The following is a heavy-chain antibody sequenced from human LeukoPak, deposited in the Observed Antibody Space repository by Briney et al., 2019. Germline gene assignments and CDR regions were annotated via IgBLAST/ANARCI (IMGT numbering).Heavy chain of an antibody. CDR2: ISYDGSNK. D-gene: IGHD3-16*01. CDR1: GFTFSSYA. J-gene: IGHJ4*02. V-gene: IGHV3-30-3*02. Sequence: GGSLRLSCAASGFTFSSYAMHWVRQAPGKGLEWVAVISYDGSNKYYADSVKGRFTISRDNSKNTLYLQMNSLRAEDTAVYYCAKLAYLGELTPRKYYFDYWGQGTLVTVSS. CDR3: AKLAYLGELTPRKYYFDY.